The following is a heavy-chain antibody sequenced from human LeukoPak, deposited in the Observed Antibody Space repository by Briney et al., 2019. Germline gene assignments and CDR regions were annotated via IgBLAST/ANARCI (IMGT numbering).Heavy chain of an antibody. V-gene: IGHV4-30-4*01. CDR3: ARQVTFGYAYAYYFDY. CDR1: GGSISSGDYY. Sequence: SETLSLTCTVSGGSISSGDYYWSWIRQPPGKGLEWIGYIYYSGSTYYNPSLKSRVTISVDTSKNQFSLKLSSVTAADTAVYYCARQVTFGYAYAYYFDYWGQGSLVTVSS. CDR2: IYYSGST. J-gene: IGHJ4*02. D-gene: IGHD5-18*01.